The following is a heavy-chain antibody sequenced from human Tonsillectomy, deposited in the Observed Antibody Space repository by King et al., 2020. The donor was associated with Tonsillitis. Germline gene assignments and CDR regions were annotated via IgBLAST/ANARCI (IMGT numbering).Heavy chain of an antibody. Sequence: VQLVESGGGVVQPGRSLRLSCAASGFTFSSYAMHWVRQAPGKGLEWVAIISYDGSNKYYADSVKGRFTISRDSSKNTLYLQMNSLRVEDTAVYYCARDGRYFHRADYWGQGTLVTVSS. V-gene: IGHV3-30-3*01. D-gene: IGHD3-9*01. CDR2: ISYDGSNK. CDR1: GFTFSSYA. CDR3: ARDGRYFHRADY. J-gene: IGHJ4*02.